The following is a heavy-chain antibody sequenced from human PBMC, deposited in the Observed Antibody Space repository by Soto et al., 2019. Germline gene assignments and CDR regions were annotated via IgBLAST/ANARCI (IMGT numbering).Heavy chain of an antibody. D-gene: IGHD3-22*01. CDR2: ISYDGSNK. J-gene: IGHJ3*02. CDR1: GFTFSSYA. Sequence: PGGSLRLSXAASGFTFSSYAMHWVRQAPGKGLEWVAVISYDGSNKYYADSVKGRFTISRDNSKNTLYLQMNSLRAEDTAVYYCASDLTYYYDSSGYSDAFDIWGQGTMVTVSS. V-gene: IGHV3-30-3*01. CDR3: ASDLTYYYDSSGYSDAFDI.